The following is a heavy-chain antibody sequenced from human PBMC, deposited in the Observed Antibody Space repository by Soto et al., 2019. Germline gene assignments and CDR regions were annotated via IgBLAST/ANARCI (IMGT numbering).Heavy chain of an antibody. CDR1: GYTFTSYD. CDR2: MNPNSGNT. CDR3: ARGLVAKKFYDFLTGYYRQYYYYYMDV. D-gene: IGHD3-9*01. J-gene: IGHJ6*03. V-gene: IGHV1-8*01. Sequence: GASVKVSCKASGYTFTSYDINWVRQATGQGLEWMGWMNPNSGNTGYAQKFQGRVTMTRNTSISTAYMELSSLRSEDTAVYYCARGLVAKKFYDFLTGYYRQYYYYYMDVWGKGTTVTVSS.